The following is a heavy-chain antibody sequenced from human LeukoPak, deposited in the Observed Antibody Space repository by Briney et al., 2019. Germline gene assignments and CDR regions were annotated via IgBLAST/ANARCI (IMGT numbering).Heavy chain of an antibody. Sequence: GESLRLSCAASGFTFTHYWMNWVRHAPGKGLVWVSRINGDGRDTSYADSVKGRFTISRDNAKNTLYLQMNSLRDEGTAVYYRARDQRGYYHMDAWGKRTTVTVSS. CDR1: GFTFTHYW. CDR3: ARDQRGYYHMDA. V-gene: IGHV3-74*01. CDR2: INGDGRDT. J-gene: IGHJ6*03.